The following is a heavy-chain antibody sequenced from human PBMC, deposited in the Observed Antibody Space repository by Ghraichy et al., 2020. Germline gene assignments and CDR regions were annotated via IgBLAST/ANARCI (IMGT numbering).Heavy chain of an antibody. V-gene: IGHV3-23*01. CDR3: AKDQEYSSWYTDAFDI. D-gene: IGHD6-13*01. J-gene: IGHJ3*02. CDR1: GFTFSSYA. CDR2: ISGSGGST. Sequence: GGSLRLSCAASGFTFSSYAMSWVRQTPGKGLEWVSAISGSGGSTYYADSVKGRFTISRDNSKNTLYLQMNSLRAEDTAVYYCAKDQEYSSWYTDAFDIWGQGTMVTVSS.